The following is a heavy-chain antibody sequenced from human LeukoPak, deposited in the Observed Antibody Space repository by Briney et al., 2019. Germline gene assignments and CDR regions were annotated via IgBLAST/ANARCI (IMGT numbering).Heavy chain of an antibody. D-gene: IGHD1-7*01. CDR2: ISGSGGST. CDR3: AKDQTRTGTTSWNNWFDP. Sequence: GGSLRLSCAASGFTFSSYAMSWVRQAPGKGLEWVSAISGSGGSTYYADSVKGRFTISRDNSKNALYLRMNSLRAEDTAVYYCAKDQTRTGTTSWNNWFDPWGQGTLVTVSS. V-gene: IGHV3-23*01. J-gene: IGHJ5*02. CDR1: GFTFSSYA.